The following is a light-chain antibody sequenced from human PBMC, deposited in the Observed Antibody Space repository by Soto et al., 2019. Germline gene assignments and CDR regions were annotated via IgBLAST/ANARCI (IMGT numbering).Light chain of an antibody. Sequence: EIVLTQSPATLSLSPGARATLSCRASQSVKTFLVWYQQRPGQAPRLLTHDASHRAAGIPARFSGIEFGTDFTLTIGCLEPEDAAVYYGQQRSNWPPITFGQGTRLEIK. CDR1: QSVKTF. CDR3: QQRSNWPPIT. V-gene: IGKV3-11*01. J-gene: IGKJ5*01. CDR2: DAS.